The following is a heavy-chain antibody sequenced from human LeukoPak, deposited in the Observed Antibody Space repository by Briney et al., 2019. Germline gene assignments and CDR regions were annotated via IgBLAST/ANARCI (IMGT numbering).Heavy chain of an antibody. J-gene: IGHJ4*02. V-gene: IGHV4-4*07. CDR1: GGSISSYY. D-gene: IGHD1-1*01. Sequence: SETLSLTCTVSGGSISSYYWSWIRQPAGKGLEWIGRSGSTNYNPSLKSRVTMSVDTSKSHFSLKLSSVTAADTAVYYCARGLNLEDWGQGTLVTVSS. CDR2: SGST. CDR3: ARGLNLED.